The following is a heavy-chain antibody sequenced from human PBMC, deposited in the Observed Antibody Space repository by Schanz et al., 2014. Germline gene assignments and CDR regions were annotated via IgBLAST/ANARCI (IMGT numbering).Heavy chain of an antibody. CDR1: GGSISSFY. V-gene: IGHV4-4*07. J-gene: IGHJ3*02. Sequence: QVQLQESGPGLVKSSETLSLTCTVSGGSISSFYWGWIRQPAGKGLEWIGRIYTSGSTNYNPSLKSRVTMSLDTSKNQFSLKLNSVTAADTAVYYCARGPPMRPDVYAFDIWGHGTMVTVSS. CDR2: IYTSGST. CDR3: ARGPPMRPDVYAFDI. D-gene: IGHD3-16*01.